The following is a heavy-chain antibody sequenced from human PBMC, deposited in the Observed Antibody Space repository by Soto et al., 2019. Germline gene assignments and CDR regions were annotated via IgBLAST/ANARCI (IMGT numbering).Heavy chain of an antibody. Sequence: PSETLSLTCTVSGGSISSYYWSWIRQPPGKGLEWIGYIYHSGSTNYNPSLKSRVTISVDTSKNQFSLKLSSVTAADTAVYYCARDFGVRGVIIGPDYYYGMDVWGQGTTVTVSS. J-gene: IGHJ6*02. D-gene: IGHD3-10*01. CDR1: GGSISSYY. CDR3: ARDFGVRGVIIGPDYYYGMDV. CDR2: IYHSGST. V-gene: IGHV4-59*01.